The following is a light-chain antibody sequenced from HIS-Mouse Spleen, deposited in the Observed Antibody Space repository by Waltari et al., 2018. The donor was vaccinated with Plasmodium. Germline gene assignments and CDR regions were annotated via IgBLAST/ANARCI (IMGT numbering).Light chain of an antibody. V-gene: IGLV3-10*01. Sequence: SYELTQPPSVSVSPGQTARTTCSGAALPIKYAYLYQQTSGQAPVLVIYEDSKRTSGNPERFSGSSSGTMATLTISGAQVEDEADYYCYSTDSSGNHRVFGGGTKLTVL. J-gene: IGLJ3*02. CDR2: EDS. CDR3: YSTDSSGNHRV. CDR1: ALPIKY.